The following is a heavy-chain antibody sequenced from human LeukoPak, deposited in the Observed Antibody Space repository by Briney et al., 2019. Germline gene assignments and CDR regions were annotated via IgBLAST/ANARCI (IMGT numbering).Heavy chain of an antibody. Sequence: SSETLSLTCTVSGDSISSGVSYWSWSRQHPGRGLEWIGNIYYSGSTHYNPSLKSRLTISVDTSKNQFSLKLSSVTAADTAVYYCARAPHYDISAFDSWGQGTLVTVSS. CDR3: ARAPHYDISAFDS. D-gene: IGHD3-9*01. CDR2: IYYSGST. V-gene: IGHV4-31*03. CDR1: GDSISSGVSY. J-gene: IGHJ4*02.